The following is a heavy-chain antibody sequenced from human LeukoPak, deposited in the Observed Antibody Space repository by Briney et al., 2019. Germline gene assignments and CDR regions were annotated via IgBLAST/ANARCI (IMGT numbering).Heavy chain of an antibody. Sequence: ASVKVSCKVSGYTFTSYGISWVRQAPGQGLEWMGWISAYNGNTNYAQKLQGRVTMTTDTSTSTAYMELRSLRSDDTAVYYCARETIAARTGGLFDYWGQGTLVTVSS. CDR2: ISAYNGNT. D-gene: IGHD6-6*01. J-gene: IGHJ4*02. V-gene: IGHV1-18*01. CDR3: ARETIAARTGGLFDY. CDR1: GYTFTSYG.